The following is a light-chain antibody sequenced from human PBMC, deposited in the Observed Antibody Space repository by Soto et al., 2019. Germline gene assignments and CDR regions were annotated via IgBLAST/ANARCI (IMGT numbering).Light chain of an antibody. CDR2: GAS. J-gene: IGKJ3*01. V-gene: IGKV3-20*01. CDR3: QQYGSSPLT. CDR1: QSVSSSY. Sequence: EIVLTQSPGTLSLSPGERATXSCRASQSVSSSYLAWYQQKPGQAPRLLIYGASSRATGIPDRFSGSGSGTDFTLTISRLEPEDFAVYYCQQYGSSPLTFGPGTKVESK.